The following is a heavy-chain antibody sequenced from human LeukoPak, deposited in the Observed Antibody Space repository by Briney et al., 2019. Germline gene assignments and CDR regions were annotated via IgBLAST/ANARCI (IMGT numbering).Heavy chain of an antibody. CDR1: GGSISSYY. Sequence: SETLSLTCTVSGGSISSYYWSWIRQPAGKGLGWIGRIYASGSTNYSPSLKSRVTMSVDTSKNQFSLKLSSVTAADTAVYYCARDIVDYGLLGWFDPWGQGTLVTVSS. J-gene: IGHJ5*02. V-gene: IGHV4-4*07. D-gene: IGHD3-16*01. CDR2: IYASGST. CDR3: ARDIVDYGLLGWFDP.